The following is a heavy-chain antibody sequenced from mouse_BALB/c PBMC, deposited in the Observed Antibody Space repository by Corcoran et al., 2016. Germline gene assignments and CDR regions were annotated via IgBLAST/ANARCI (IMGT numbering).Heavy chain of an antibody. CDR2: INTYTGEP. Sequence: QIQLVQSGPELKKPGETVKISCKASGYTFTNYGMNWVKQAPGKGLKWMGWINTYTGEPTYADDFKGRFAFSLETSASTAYLQINNLKNEDTATYFCARCYDGRYAMDYWGQGTSVTVSS. V-gene: IGHV9-3-1*01. J-gene: IGHJ4*01. CDR3: ARCYDGRYAMDY. D-gene: IGHD2-12*01. CDR1: GYTFTNYG.